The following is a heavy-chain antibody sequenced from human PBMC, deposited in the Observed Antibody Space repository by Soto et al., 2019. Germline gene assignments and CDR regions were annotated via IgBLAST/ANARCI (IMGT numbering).Heavy chain of an antibody. D-gene: IGHD1-26*01. Sequence: GGSLRLSCAASGFTFSDHYMDWVRQAPGKGLEWVGRTRNKANSYTTEYAASVKGRFTISRDDSKNSLYLQMNSLKTEDTAVYYCSRAFRDGGTYSFDPWGQGTLVTVS. CDR3: SRAFRDGGTYSFDP. CDR1: GFTFSDHY. V-gene: IGHV3-72*01. CDR2: TRNKANSYTT. J-gene: IGHJ5*02.